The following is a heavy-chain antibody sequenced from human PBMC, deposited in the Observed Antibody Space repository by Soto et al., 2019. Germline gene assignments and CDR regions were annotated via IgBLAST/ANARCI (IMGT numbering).Heavy chain of an antibody. CDR3: ARESDGEVGAKPLFDY. D-gene: IGHD1-26*01. J-gene: IGHJ4*02. Sequence: QVQLVQSGAEVKKPGSSVKVSCKASGGTFSSYTISWVRQAPGQGLEWMGRIIPILGIANYAQKFQGRVTITADKSTSTAYLELGSLRSEDTAVYYGARESDGEVGAKPLFDYWGQGTLVTVSS. CDR2: IIPILGIA. V-gene: IGHV1-69*08. CDR1: GGTFSSYT.